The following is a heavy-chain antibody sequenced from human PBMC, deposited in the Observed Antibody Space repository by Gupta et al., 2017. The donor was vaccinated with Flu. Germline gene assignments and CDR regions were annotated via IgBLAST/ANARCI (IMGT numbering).Heavy chain of an antibody. V-gene: IGHV3-7*04. J-gene: IGHJ4*02. CDR1: GFTFSTYW. D-gene: IGHD2-15*01. CDR3: ARMGSGGSCYPY. CDR2: INQDGSET. Sequence: EVQLVESGGGLVQPGGSLGLSCVASGFTFSTYWMGWVRQAPGKGLEWVANINQDGSETYYVDSLKGRFTISRDNAKNSLFLQMNSLRAEDTAVYYCARMGSGGSCYPYWGQGTLVTVSS.